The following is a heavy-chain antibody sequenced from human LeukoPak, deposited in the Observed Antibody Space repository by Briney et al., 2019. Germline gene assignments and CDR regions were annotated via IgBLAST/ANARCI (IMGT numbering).Heavy chain of an antibody. CDR2: ISAYNGNT. CDR1: GYTFTSYG. V-gene: IGHV1-18*01. Sequence: VASVKVSCKASGYTFTSYGISWVRQAPGQGLEWMGWISAYNGNTNYAQKLQGRVTMTTDTSTSTAYMELRSLRSDDTAVYYCARDSAMIVVVSETLDYWGQGTLVTVSS. CDR3: ARDSAMIVVVSETLDY. J-gene: IGHJ4*02. D-gene: IGHD3-22*01.